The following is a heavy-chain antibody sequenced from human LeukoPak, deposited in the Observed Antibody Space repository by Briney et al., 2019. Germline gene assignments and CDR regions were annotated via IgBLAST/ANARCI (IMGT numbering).Heavy chain of an antibody. CDR3: ARGTVTSRTWYFDL. CDR1: GFTFSSYA. CDR2: ISYDGSNK. Sequence: GRSLRLSCAASGFTFSSYAMHWVRQAPGKGLEWVAVISYDGSNKFYADSVKGRFTFSRDNSQNTLYLQMDSLRAEETAVYYCARGTVTSRTWYFDLWGRGTLVTVSS. J-gene: IGHJ2*01. D-gene: IGHD4-17*01. V-gene: IGHV3-30*04.